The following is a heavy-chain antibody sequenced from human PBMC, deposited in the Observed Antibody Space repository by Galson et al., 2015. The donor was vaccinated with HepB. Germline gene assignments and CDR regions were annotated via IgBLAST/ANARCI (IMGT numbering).Heavy chain of an antibody. V-gene: IGHV3-23*01. Sequence: SLRLSCAASGFTLSSYAMSWVRQAPGKGLEWVSVISGSGSTTHYADSVKGRFTISRDESKSTVYLQMNSLRAEDTAVYYCAKAGYCSSTSCPGDSWGQGTLVTVPS. CDR2: ISGSGSTT. CDR3: AKAGYCSSTSCPGDS. D-gene: IGHD2-2*01. CDR1: GFTLSSYA. J-gene: IGHJ4*02.